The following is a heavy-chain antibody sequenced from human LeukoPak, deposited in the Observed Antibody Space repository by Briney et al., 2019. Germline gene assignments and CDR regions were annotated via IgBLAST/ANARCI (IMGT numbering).Heavy chain of an antibody. Sequence: SETLSLTCAVSGYSISSGYYWGWIRPPPGKGLEGIGSIYHSGSTYYTPSLKSRVTISVATSKYQFSLKLSSVTAADTAVYYCARDLGPNSSGYYYTHNWFDPWGQGTLVTVSS. CDR1: GYSISSGYY. D-gene: IGHD3-22*01. V-gene: IGHV4-38-2*02. J-gene: IGHJ5*02. CDR2: IYHSGST. CDR3: ARDLGPNSSGYYYTHNWFDP.